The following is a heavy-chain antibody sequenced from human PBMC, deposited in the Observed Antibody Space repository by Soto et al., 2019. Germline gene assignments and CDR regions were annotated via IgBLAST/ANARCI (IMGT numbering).Heavy chain of an antibody. D-gene: IGHD6-13*01. CDR1: GFTFSSYW. CDR3: ARVPITGSWYDY. CDR2: INSDGSST. J-gene: IGHJ4*02. V-gene: IGHV3-74*01. Sequence: PGGSLRLSCAASGFTFSSYWMHWVRQAPGKGLVWVSRINSDGSSTSSADSVKGRFTISRDNAKNTLYLQMNSLRAEDTAVYYCARVPITGSWYDYWGQGTLVTVSS.